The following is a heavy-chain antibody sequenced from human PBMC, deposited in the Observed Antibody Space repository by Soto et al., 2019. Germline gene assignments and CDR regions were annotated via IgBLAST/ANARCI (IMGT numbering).Heavy chain of an antibody. D-gene: IGHD6-19*01. CDR3: ARARYSSGWYWNNYYYGMDV. V-gene: IGHV1-69*13. Sequence: SVKVSCKASGGTFSSYAISWVRQAPGQGLEWMGGIIPIFGTANYAQKFQGRVTITADESTSTASMELSSLRSEDTAVYYCARARYSSGWYWNNYYYGMDVWGQGTTVTVSS. J-gene: IGHJ6*02. CDR1: GGTFSSYA. CDR2: IIPIFGTA.